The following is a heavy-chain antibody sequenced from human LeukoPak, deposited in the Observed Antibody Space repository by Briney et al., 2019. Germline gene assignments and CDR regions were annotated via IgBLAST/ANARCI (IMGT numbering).Heavy chain of an antibody. J-gene: IGHJ6*03. CDR2: ISSSSSYI. Sequence: GGSLRLSCAASGFTFSSYTMNWVRQAPGKGLEWVSSISSSSSYIFDADSVKGRFTISRDNAKDSLYLQMNSLRADDTAVYYCARVRGAGLQYYYMDVWGKGTTVTVSS. V-gene: IGHV3-21*01. CDR3: ARVRGAGLQYYYMDV. CDR1: GFTFSSYT. D-gene: IGHD1-26*01.